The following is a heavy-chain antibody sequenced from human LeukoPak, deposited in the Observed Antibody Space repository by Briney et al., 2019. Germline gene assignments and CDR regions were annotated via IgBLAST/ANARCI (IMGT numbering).Heavy chain of an antibody. CDR1: GFTFSSYS. J-gene: IGHJ3*02. Sequence: GGSLRLXCAASGFTFSSYSMNWVRQAPGKGLEWVSSISSSSSYIYYADSVKGRFTISRDNAKNSLYLQMNSLRAEDTAVYYCARENSGYGAFDIWGQGTMVTVSS. CDR3: ARENSGYGAFDI. D-gene: IGHD5-12*01. CDR2: ISSSSSYI. V-gene: IGHV3-21*01.